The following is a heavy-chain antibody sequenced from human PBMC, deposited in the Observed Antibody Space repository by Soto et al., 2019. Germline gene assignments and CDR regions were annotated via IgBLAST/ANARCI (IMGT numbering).Heavy chain of an antibody. CDR1: GDSVSKYY. CDR2: IHSTRSP. CDR3: ARSPAYGDYANLDT. J-gene: IGHJ5*02. V-gene: IGHV4-4*07. Sequence: TSETLSLTCTVSGDSVSKYYWNWIRQPAGKGLEWIGRIHSTRSPNYNPPLKSRVTMSVDTSKNQFSLKLNLTSVTAADTAVYYCARSPAYGDYANLDTWGQGTLVTVS. D-gene: IGHD4-17*01.